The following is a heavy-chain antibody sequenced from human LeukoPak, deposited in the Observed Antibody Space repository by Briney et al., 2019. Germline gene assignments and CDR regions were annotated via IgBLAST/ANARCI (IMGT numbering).Heavy chain of an antibody. CDR3: AELGITMIGGV. V-gene: IGHV3-48*04. CDR2: ISSSGSTI. J-gene: IGHJ6*04. CDR1: GFAFSSYG. Sequence: GGSLRLSCAASGFAFSSYGMSWVRQAPGKGLEWVSYISSSGSTIYYADSVKGRFTISRDNAKNSLYLQMNSLRAEDTAVYYCAELGITMIGGVWGKGTTVTISS. D-gene: IGHD3-10*02.